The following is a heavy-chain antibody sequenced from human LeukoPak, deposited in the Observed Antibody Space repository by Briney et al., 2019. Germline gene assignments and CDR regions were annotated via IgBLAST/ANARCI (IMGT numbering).Heavy chain of an antibody. CDR3: ARNMVRGVILDYYYYYYMDV. Sequence: PSETLSLTCAVYGGSFSGYYWSWIRQPPGKGLEWIGEVNHSGSTNYNPSLKSRVTISVDTSKNQFSLKLSSVTAADTAVYYCARNMVRGVILDYYYYYYMDVWGKGTTVTVSS. CDR1: GGSFSGYY. D-gene: IGHD3-10*01. V-gene: IGHV4-34*01. CDR2: VNHSGST. J-gene: IGHJ6*03.